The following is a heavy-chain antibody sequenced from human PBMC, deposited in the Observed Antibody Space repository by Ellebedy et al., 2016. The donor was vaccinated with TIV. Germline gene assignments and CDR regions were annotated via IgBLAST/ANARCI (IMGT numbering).Heavy chain of an antibody. CDR3: ARDLEHYYDSSGYYEGDY. V-gene: IGHV3-7*01. Sequence: GESLKISCAASGFTLSTYWMNWVRQAPGKGLEWVASMRQDGREEYFVDSVKGRFTISRDNTKNSLYLQMNSLRAEETAVYYCARDLEHYYDSSGYYEGDYWGQGTLVTVSS. CDR1: GFTLSTYW. D-gene: IGHD3-22*01. CDR2: MRQDGREE. J-gene: IGHJ4*02.